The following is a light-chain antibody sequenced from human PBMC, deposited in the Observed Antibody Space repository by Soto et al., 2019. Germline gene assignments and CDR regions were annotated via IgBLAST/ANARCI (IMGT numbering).Light chain of an antibody. CDR2: SNN. Sequence: QSVLTQPPSASGTPGQRVFISCSGSSSNIGGTNYAYWYQQLPGAAPKLLMHSNNLRPSGVPDRISGSKSGTSASLAISGLRSEDEAVYYCASWDDRLGAVIFGGGTKVTVL. CDR1: SSNIGGTNY. CDR3: ASWDDRLGAVI. V-gene: IGLV1-47*02. J-gene: IGLJ2*01.